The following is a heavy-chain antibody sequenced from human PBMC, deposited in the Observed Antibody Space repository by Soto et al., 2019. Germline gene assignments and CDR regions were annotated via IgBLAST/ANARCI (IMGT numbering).Heavy chain of an antibody. V-gene: IGHV3-30-3*01. J-gene: IGHJ6*02. CDR2: ISYDGSNK. CDR1: GFTFSSYA. D-gene: IGHD5-18*01. CDR3: RDGRGGTAIVLPVGMDV. Sequence: QVQLVESGGGVVQPGRSLRLSCAASGFTFSSYAMHWVRQAPGKGLEWVAVISYDGSNKYYADSVKGRFTISRDNSKNALNLQMNSRRAEDSAVYYARDGRGGTAIVLPVGMDVWGQGTTVTVSS.